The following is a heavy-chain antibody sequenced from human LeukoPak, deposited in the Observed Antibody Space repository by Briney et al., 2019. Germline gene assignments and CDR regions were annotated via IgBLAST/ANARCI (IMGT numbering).Heavy chain of an antibody. CDR3: ARLLRTSLYYFDF. V-gene: IGHV5-51*01. J-gene: IGHJ4*02. CDR1: GYSFTSYW. Sequence: GESLKISCKGSGYSFTSYWIGWVRQMPGKGLEWMGIIYPGDSDTRYSPSFQGQVTISADKSISTAYLQWSSLKASDTAIYYCARLLRTSLYYFDFWGQGTLVTVSS. CDR2: IYPGDSDT. D-gene: IGHD2-2*01.